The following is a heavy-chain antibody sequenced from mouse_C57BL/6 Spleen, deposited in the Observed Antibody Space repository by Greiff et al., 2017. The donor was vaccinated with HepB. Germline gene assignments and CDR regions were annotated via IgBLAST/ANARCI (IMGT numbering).Heavy chain of an antibody. CDR1: GYTFTSYG. Sequence: VQLQQSGAELARPGASVKLSCKASGYTFTSYGISWVKQRTGQGLEWIGEIYPRSGNTYYNEKFKGKATLTADKSSSTAYMEIRSLTSEDSAVYFCARRVYGREVDYWGQGTSVTVSS. CDR3: ARRVYGREVDY. D-gene: IGHD1-1*01. V-gene: IGHV1-81*01. J-gene: IGHJ4*01. CDR2: IYPRSGNT.